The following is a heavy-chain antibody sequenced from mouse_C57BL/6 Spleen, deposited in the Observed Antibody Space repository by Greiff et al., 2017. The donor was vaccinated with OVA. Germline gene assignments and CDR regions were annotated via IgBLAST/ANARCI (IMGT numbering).Heavy chain of an antibody. CDR1: GYTFTDYY. V-gene: IGHV1-26*01. CDR2: INPNNGGT. Sequence: EVQLQQSGPELVKPGASVKISCKASGYTFTDYYMNWVKQSHGKSLEWIGDINPNNGGTSYNQKFKGKATLTVDKSSSTAYMELRSLTSEDSAFYYCALESAYWGQGTLVTVSA. CDR3: ALESAY. J-gene: IGHJ3*01.